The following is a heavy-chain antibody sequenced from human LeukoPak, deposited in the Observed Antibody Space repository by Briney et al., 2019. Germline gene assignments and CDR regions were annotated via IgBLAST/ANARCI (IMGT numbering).Heavy chain of an antibody. CDR1: EFTFSSFA. J-gene: IGHJ4*02. V-gene: IGHV3-23*01. CDR3: AKDTDSPDDY. Sequence: GGSLRLSCVASEFTFSSFAMSWVRQAPGKGLEWVSGIIDSGGSTYYADSVKGRFTVSRDNSKNTLYLQMNSLRAEDTAVYYCAKDTDSPDDYWGQGTLVTVSS. D-gene: IGHD5-18*01. CDR2: IIDSGGST.